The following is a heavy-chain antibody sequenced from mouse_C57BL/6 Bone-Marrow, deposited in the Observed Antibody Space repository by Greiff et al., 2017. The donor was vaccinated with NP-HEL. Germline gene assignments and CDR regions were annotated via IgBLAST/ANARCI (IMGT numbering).Heavy chain of an antibody. J-gene: IGHJ2*01. Sequence: VQRVESGAELVKPGASVKMSCKASGYTFTTYPIEWMKQNHGKSLEWIGNFHPYNDDTKYNEKFKGKATLTVEKSSSTVYLELSRLTSDDSAVYYCARGYYGSSLFDYWGQGTTLTVSS. CDR2: FHPYNDDT. CDR3: ARGYYGSSLFDY. D-gene: IGHD1-1*01. V-gene: IGHV1-47*01. CDR1: GYTFTTYP.